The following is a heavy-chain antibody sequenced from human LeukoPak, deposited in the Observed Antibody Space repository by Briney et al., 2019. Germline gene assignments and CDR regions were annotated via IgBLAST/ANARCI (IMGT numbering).Heavy chain of an antibody. CDR1: GFTFSSYA. J-gene: IGHJ4*02. V-gene: IGHV3-23*01. CDR2: ISGRGGST. CDR3: AKDRVGTTMPYYFDY. D-gene: IGHD1-1*01. Sequence: GGSLRLSCAASGFTFSSYAMSWVRQAPGKGLEWVSAISGRGGSTYYADSVKGRFTISRDNSKNTLYLQMNSLRAEDTAVYYCAKDRVGTTMPYYFDYWGQGTLVTVSS.